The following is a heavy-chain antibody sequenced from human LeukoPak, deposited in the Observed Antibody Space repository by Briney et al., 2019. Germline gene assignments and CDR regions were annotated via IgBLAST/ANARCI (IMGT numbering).Heavy chain of an antibody. CDR2: IYPGDSDT. V-gene: IGHV5-51*01. J-gene: IGHJ4*02. Sequence: GESLKISCKGSGYSFTHYWISWVRQMPGKGLELMGIIYPGDSDTKHSPSFQGQVTISADKSISTAYLQWSSLQASDTAIYYCTRHSDRGFDYWGLGTLVTVTS. CDR3: TRHSDRGFDY. CDR1: GYSFTHYW.